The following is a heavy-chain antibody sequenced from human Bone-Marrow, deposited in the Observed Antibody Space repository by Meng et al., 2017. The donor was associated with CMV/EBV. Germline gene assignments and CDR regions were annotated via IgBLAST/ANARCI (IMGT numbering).Heavy chain of an antibody. D-gene: IGHD4-23*01. V-gene: IGHV3-30-3*01. J-gene: IGHJ2*01. CDR3: ARDWSGGNSGFLEF. Sequence: GESLKISCAASGFTFSSYAMHWVRQAPGKGLEWVAVISYDGSNKYYADSVKGRFTISRDNSKNTVYLQMNSLRAEDTALYYCARDWSGGNSGFLEFWG. CDR2: ISYDGSNK. CDR1: GFTFSSYA.